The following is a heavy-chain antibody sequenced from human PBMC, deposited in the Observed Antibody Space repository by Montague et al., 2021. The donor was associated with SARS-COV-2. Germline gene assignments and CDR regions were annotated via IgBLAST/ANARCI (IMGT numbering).Heavy chain of an antibody. CDR2: IYHSGST. CDR1: GYSISSGYY. J-gene: IGHJ4*02. V-gene: IGHV4-38-2*02. Sequence: SETLSLTCTVSGYSISSGYYWGWIRQPPGKGLEWIGSIYHSGSTYYNPXXKGRVTISVDTSKNQFSLKLSSVTAADTAVYYCARDVRYYDFWSGRAQTSPDYWGQGTLVTVSS. CDR3: ARDVRYYDFWSGRAQTSPDY. D-gene: IGHD3-3*01.